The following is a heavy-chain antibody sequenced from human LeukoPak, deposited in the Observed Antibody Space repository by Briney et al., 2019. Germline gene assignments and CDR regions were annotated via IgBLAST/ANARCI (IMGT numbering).Heavy chain of an antibody. Sequence: SETLSLTCTVSGGSISSSSYYWGWIRQPPGKGLEWIGSIYYSGSTYYNPSLESRVTISVDTSKNQFSLKLSSVTAADTAVYYCARQEDYDFWSGHDYYFDYWGQGTLVTVSS. J-gene: IGHJ4*02. V-gene: IGHV4-39*01. CDR1: GGSISSSSYY. D-gene: IGHD3-3*01. CDR3: ARQEDYDFWSGHDYYFDY. CDR2: IYYSGST.